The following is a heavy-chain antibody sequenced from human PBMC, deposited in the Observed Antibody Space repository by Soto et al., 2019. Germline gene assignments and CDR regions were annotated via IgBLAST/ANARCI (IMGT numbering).Heavy chain of an antibody. V-gene: IGHV4-4*07. CDR1: GGSVSYDY. D-gene: IGHD2-15*01. CDR2: IYSSGTT. CDR3: ARGPCGGGSCYSDLFPQTGFDY. J-gene: IGHJ4*01. Sequence: QVQLEESGPRLVKASETLSLMCTVSGGSVSYDYWSWVRQPAGKGLEWIGRIYSSGTTDYNPSLRGRVTLSIDTSKSQFSLLLTSVTAADTAMYFCARGPCGGGSCYSDLFPQTGFDYWGHGIPVTVSS.